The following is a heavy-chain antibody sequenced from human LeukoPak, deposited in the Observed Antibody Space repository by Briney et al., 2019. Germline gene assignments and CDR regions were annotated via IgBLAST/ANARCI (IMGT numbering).Heavy chain of an antibody. CDR1: GFTFSSYN. CDR2: ISSGSSSI. Sequence: GGSLRLSCAASGFTFSSYNMNWVRQAPGKGLEWVSYISSGSSSIYYADSVKGRFTISRDNAKKSLYLQMNSLRAEDTAVYYCARAHDRGYSHGLGHWGQGTLVTVS. V-gene: IGHV3-48*04. D-gene: IGHD5-18*01. J-gene: IGHJ4*02. CDR3: ARAHDRGYSHGLGH.